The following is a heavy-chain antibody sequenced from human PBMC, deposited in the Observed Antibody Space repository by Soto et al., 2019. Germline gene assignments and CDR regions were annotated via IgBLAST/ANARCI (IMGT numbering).Heavy chain of an antibody. V-gene: IGHV5-51*01. CDR3: ARHLPSGTFDI. J-gene: IGHJ3*02. CDR1: GYRFTIYW. D-gene: IGHD1-1*01. Sequence: GESLNSSGTGSGYRFTIYWIGWVRQLPGKGLEWMGIIYPGDSDTRYSPSFQGQVTISADKSISTAYLQWSSLKASDTAMYYCARHLPSGTFDIWGQGTMVTVSS. CDR2: IYPGDSDT.